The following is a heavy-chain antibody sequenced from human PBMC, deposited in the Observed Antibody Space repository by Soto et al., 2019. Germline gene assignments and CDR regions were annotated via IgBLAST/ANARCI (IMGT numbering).Heavy chain of an antibody. CDR2: ISAYNGNT. J-gene: IGHJ6*02. Sequence: GASVKVSCKASGYTFTSYGISWVRQAPGQGLEWMGWISAYNGNTNYAQKLQGRVTMTTDTSTSTAYMELRSLRSDDPAVYYRARDSGLASQLSYYYGMDVWGQGTTVTVSS. D-gene: IGHD2-2*01. CDR3: ARDSGLASQLSYYYGMDV. V-gene: IGHV1-18*01. CDR1: GYTFTSYG.